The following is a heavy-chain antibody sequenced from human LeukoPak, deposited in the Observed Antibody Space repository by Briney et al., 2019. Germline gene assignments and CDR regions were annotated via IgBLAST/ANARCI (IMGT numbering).Heavy chain of an antibody. CDR1: GGTFSSYA. D-gene: IGHD3-16*02. V-gene: IGHV1-69*04. CDR2: IIPNLGIA. CDR3: ARSPWGSYRVRHRPVDY. J-gene: IGHJ4*02. Sequence: ASVKVSCKASGGTFSSYAISWVRQAPGQGLEWMGRIIPNLGIANYAQKFQGRVTITADKSTSTAYMELSSLRSEDTAVYYCARSPWGSYRVRHRPVDYWGQGTLVTVSS.